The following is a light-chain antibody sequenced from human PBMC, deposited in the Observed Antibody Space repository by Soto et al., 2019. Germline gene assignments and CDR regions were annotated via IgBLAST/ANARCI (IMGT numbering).Light chain of an antibody. CDR1: QSLLHRNGYNY. V-gene: IGKV2-28*01. CDR3: MQARQTVQIP. Sequence: DIVVTQSPLSLPVTPGEPASITCRSSQSLLHRNGYNYLDWYVQRPGQSPQLLIYLGSNRASGVHDRFSGSGSGTNFTLKISRVEADDVGVYYCMQARQTVQIPFG. CDR2: LGS. J-gene: IGKJ1*01.